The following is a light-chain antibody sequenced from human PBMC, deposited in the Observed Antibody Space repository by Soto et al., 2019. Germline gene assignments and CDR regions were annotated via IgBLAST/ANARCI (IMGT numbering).Light chain of an antibody. CDR1: QSVDVF. CDR2: DAS. CDR3: QQRSNRPLT. J-gene: IGKJ4*01. Sequence: EIVLTQSPATLSLSPGERATLSCRASQSVDVFLAWYQQSPGQAPRLLIYDASKRATYVPSRFSGSGSGTDLTLTISSLEPEDFAVYYCQQRSNRPLTFGGGTRVDIK. V-gene: IGKV3-11*01.